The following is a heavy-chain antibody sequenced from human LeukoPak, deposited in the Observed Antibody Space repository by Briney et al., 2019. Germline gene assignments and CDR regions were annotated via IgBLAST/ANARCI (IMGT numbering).Heavy chain of an antibody. CDR2: TRHSEHQM. J-gene: IGHJ1*01. CDR3: PSSYLKH. Sequence: AGGSLMLLCVAAGGAYSSTWMKWGRQAPAKGMERVANTRHSEHQMNYADYVTRPSSISRDNAPHSLLLKLPSLTAQDTPVYYCPSSYLKHWGQGTLITVST. V-gene: IGHV3-7*02. CDR1: GGAYSSTW.